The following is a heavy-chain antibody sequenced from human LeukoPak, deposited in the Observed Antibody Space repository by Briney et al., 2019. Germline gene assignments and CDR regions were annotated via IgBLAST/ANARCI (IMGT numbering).Heavy chain of an antibody. CDR2: VYYSGTT. CDR3: ARSPYSRSIDY. D-gene: IGHD6-13*01. CDR1: GCSISSYY. Sequence: VKPSETLSLTCIVSGCSISSYYWTWIRQAPGKGLEWIGNVYYSGTTNYNPSLKSRVTISVDTSKNQFSLKLSSVTAADTAVYYCARSPYSRSIDYWGQGTLVTVSS. V-gene: IGHV4-59*08. J-gene: IGHJ4*02.